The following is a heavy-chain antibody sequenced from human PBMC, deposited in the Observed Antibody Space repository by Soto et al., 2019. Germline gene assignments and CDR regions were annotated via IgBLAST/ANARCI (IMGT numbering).Heavy chain of an antibody. D-gene: IGHD6-19*01. V-gene: IGHV1-46*01. J-gene: IGHJ6*02. Sequence: GASVKVSCKASGYTFTSYYMHWVRQAPGQGLEWMGIINPSGGSTSYAQKFQGRVTMTRDTSTSTVYMELSSLRSEDTAVYYCARDFRYSSGWYLDYYGMDVWGQGTTVTVSS. CDR1: GYTFTSYY. CDR3: ARDFRYSSGWYLDYYGMDV. CDR2: INPSGGST.